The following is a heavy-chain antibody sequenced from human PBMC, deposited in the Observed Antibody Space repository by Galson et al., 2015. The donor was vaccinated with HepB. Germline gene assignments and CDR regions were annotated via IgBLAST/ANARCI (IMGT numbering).Heavy chain of an antibody. Sequence: SVKVSCKASGYTFSTYSITWVRQAPGQGLEWMGWISGCSGYTDYPQTFQGRVTMTTDTSTRTAYLELRSLTSDDTAMYYCARGGMGSIGGPTFDLWGQGTLVTVS. CDR2: ISGCSGYT. CDR3: ARGGMGSIGGPTFDL. J-gene: IGHJ4*02. CDR1: GYTFSTYS. D-gene: IGHD3-16*01. V-gene: IGHV1-18*01.